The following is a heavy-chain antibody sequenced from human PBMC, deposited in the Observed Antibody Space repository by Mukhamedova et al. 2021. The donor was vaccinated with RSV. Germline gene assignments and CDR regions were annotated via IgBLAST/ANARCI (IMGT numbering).Heavy chain of an antibody. CDR3: AKSYCSTKICYPNYFYP. Sequence: SYAMNWVRQAPGKELEWISVITTDGDDTSYADSVRGRFTVSRDNSRNRLFLEMNGLRDDDTAVYYCAKSYCSTKICYPNYFYPW. D-gene: IGHD2-2*01. J-gene: IGHJ5*02. CDR2: ITTDGDDT. CDR1: SYA. V-gene: IGHV3-23*01.